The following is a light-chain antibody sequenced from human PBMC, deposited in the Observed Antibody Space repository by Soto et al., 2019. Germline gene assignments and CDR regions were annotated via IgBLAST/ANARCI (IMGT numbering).Light chain of an antibody. CDR1: QSISIW. Sequence: DIQMTQSPSTLSASVGDRVTITCRASQSISIWLAWYQQKPGKAPNILIYDASTLVSGVPSRFSGSGSGTEFTLTISSLQPDDNDTYYCQQYSNYFPWTFGQGTKVEIK. CDR3: QQYSNYFPWT. J-gene: IGKJ1*01. CDR2: DAS. V-gene: IGKV1-5*01.